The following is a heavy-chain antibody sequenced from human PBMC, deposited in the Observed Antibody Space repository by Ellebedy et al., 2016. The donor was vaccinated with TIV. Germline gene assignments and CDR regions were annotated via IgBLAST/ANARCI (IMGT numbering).Heavy chain of an antibody. CDR3: SSVTPTGYIY. J-gene: IGHJ4*02. D-gene: IGHD3-9*01. CDR1: GGLTSNYY. Sequence: ESLKISCIVSGGLTSNYYWSWIRQPAGKGLEWIGRTYPSGSTYYSPSLPSRVTMSVDTSKNQFSLTLRSVTAADTAVNYFSSVTPTGYIYWGQGTLVAVSS. V-gene: IGHV4-4*07. CDR2: TYPSGST.